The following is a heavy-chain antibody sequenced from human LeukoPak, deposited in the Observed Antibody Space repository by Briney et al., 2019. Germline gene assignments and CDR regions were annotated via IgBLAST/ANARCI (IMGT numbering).Heavy chain of an antibody. V-gene: IGHV1-2*02. Sequence: ASVKVSCKTSGYPFTGYYIHWVRQAPGQGLEWMGWIDPNSGATKYAQNFQGSVTLTRDMSMRTAYMELSRLRSGDTAVYYCARGQGYCSGGSCDHPGGFDYWGQGTLVTVSS. J-gene: IGHJ4*02. D-gene: IGHD2-15*01. CDR2: IDPNSGAT. CDR3: ARGQGYCSGGSCDHPGGFDY. CDR1: GYPFTGYY.